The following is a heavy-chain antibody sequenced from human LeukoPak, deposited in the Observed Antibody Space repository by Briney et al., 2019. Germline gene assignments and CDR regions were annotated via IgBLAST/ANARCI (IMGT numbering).Heavy chain of an antibody. Sequence: PGGSLRLSCAASGFTFRSYAMDWVRQAPGKGLEWVAAISFDGSDEYYADSVKGRFTISRDNAKKSLYLQMNSLRAEDTALYYCAKDMLSWDGSPLDYWGQGTLVTVSS. J-gene: IGHJ4*02. CDR3: AKDMLSWDGSPLDY. V-gene: IGHV3-30*01. D-gene: IGHD1-26*01. CDR2: ISFDGSDE. CDR1: GFTFRSYA.